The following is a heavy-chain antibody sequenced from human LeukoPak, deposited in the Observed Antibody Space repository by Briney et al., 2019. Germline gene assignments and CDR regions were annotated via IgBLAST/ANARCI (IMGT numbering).Heavy chain of an antibody. CDR1: GGSISSYY. V-gene: IGHV4-4*07. J-gene: IGHJ5*02. D-gene: IGHD2-15*01. CDR2: IYTSGST. Sequence: SETLSLTCTVSGGSISSYYWSWIRQPAGKGLEWIGRIYTSGSTNYNPSLKSRVTISVDTSKNQFSLKLSSVTAADTAVYYCARGSIVVVVAASAWFDPWGQGTLVTVSS. CDR3: ARGSIVVVVAASAWFDP.